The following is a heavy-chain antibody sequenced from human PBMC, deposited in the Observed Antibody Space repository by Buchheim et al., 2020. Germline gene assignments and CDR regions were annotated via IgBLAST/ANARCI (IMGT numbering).Heavy chain of an antibody. V-gene: IGHV3-23*01. D-gene: IGHD5-18*01. CDR3: AKVGYSYGFQGKYYYYGMDV. CDR2: ISGSGGST. J-gene: IGHJ6*02. Sequence: EVQLLESGGGLVQPGGSLRLSCAASGFTFSSYAMSWVRQAPGKGLEWVSAISGSGGSTYYADSVKGRFTISRDNSKNTLYLQMNSLRAEDTAVYYCAKVGYSYGFQGKYYYYGMDVWGQGTT. CDR1: GFTFSSYA.